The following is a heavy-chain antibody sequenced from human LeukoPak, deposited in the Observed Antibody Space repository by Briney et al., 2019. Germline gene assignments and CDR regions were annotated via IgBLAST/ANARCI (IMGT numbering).Heavy chain of an antibody. Sequence: PGGSLRLSCVASGFTFSSYAMSWVRQAPGKGLEWVSTISGSGGSTYYADSVKGRFTISRDNSKNTLYLQMNSPRAEDTAVYYCAKEIYYGDNLYLQHWGQGTLVTVSS. D-gene: IGHD4-17*01. CDR2: ISGSGGST. CDR1: GFTFSSYA. J-gene: IGHJ1*01. CDR3: AKEIYYGDNLYLQH. V-gene: IGHV3-23*01.